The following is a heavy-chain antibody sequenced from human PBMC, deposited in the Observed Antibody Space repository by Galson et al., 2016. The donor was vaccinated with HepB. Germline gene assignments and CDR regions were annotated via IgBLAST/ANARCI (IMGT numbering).Heavy chain of an antibody. D-gene: IGHD5-18*01. V-gene: IGHV3-15*07. J-gene: IGHJ4*02. Sequence: SLRLSCATSGFFFNNAWMHWVRQAPGKGLEWVGRIKSKLDGETIDYAAPVAGRFTISRDDSRTALYLHMNSLKIEDTAVYFFATDQGGYASGFQSFDYWGQGTLVTVSS. CDR3: ATDQGGYASGFQSFDY. CDR2: IKSKLDGETI. CDR1: GFFFNNAW.